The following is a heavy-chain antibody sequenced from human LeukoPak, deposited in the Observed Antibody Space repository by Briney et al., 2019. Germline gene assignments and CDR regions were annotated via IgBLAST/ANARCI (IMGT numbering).Heavy chain of an antibody. V-gene: IGHV4-30-4*01. Sequence: PSRTLSLTCTVSGGSISSGDYYWSWIRQPPGKGLEWIGYIYYSGSTYYNPSLKSRVTISVDTSKNQFSLKLSSVTAADTAVYYCASRHYYDSSGYEVFDPWGQGTLVTVSS. CDR2: IYYSGST. CDR3: ASRHYYDSSGYEVFDP. CDR1: GGSISSGDYY. J-gene: IGHJ5*02. D-gene: IGHD3-22*01.